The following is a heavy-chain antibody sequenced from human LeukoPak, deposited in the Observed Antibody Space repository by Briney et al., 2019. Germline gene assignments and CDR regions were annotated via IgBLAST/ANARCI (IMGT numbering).Heavy chain of an antibody. CDR1: GFTFSSYD. D-gene: IGHD3-22*01. Sequence: GGSLRLSCAASGFTFSSYDMHWVRQAPGKGLEWVAFIRFDGNIKYFADSVKGRFTISRDTSKNTLYLQMNSLRAEDTAIYYCATYSSLNRREFQYWGQGTLLTVSS. V-gene: IGHV3-30*02. J-gene: IGHJ1*01. CDR2: IRFDGNIK. CDR3: ATYSSLNRREFQY.